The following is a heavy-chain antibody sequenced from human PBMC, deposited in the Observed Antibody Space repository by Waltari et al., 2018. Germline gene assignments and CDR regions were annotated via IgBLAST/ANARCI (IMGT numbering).Heavy chain of an antibody. J-gene: IGHJ6*02. CDR2: IYYSGST. D-gene: IGHD3-10*01. Sequence: QLPLQESGPGLVQPSETLSLPCTVSGGSISSSSYYCGWIRQPPGKGLEWIGSIYYSGSTYYNPSLKSRVTISVDTSKNQFSLKLSSVTAADTAVYYCARELLWFRELLSSYYYYGMDVWGQGTTVTVSS. CDR3: ARELLWFRELLSSYYYYGMDV. V-gene: IGHV4-39*07. CDR1: GGSISSSSYY.